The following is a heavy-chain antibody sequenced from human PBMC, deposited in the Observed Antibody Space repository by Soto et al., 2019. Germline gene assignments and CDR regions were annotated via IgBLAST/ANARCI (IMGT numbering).Heavy chain of an antibody. CDR3: ARDRRGSGYDPGAFDI. CDR2: IIPILGIA. Sequence: QVQLVHSGAEVKKPGSSVKVSCKASGGTFSSYTISWVRQAPGQGLEWMGRIIPILGIANYAQKFQGRVTITADKSTSTAYMELSSLRSEDTAVYYCARDRRGSGYDPGAFDIWGQGTMVTVSS. V-gene: IGHV1-69*04. D-gene: IGHD5-12*01. CDR1: GGTFSSYT. J-gene: IGHJ3*02.